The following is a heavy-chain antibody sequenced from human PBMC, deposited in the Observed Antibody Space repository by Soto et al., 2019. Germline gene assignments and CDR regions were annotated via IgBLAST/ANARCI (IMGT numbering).Heavy chain of an antibody. Sequence: EVQLVESGGGLVQPGGSLRLSCAASGFTFSDHYMEGVRQAPVKGLEWVGRIRNTANSDNTEYAASVKGRVTISRDDSRNSLYLQMNSLKTEDTAVFYCARYSGSYSRGLAYWGKGTPVIVSS. CDR1: GFTFSDHY. V-gene: IGHV3-72*01. CDR2: IRNTANSDNT. D-gene: IGHD1-26*01. CDR3: ARYSGSYSRGLAY. J-gene: IGHJ4*02.